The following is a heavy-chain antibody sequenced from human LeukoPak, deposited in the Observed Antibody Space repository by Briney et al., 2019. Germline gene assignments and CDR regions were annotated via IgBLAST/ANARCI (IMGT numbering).Heavy chain of an antibody. J-gene: IGHJ3*02. D-gene: IGHD2-2*01. Sequence: PGGSLRLSCAASGFSFSNYGMHWVRQAPGKGLEWVSAISGSGGSTYYADSVKGRFTISRDNSKNTLYLQMNSLRAEDTAVYYCAKVARRTVVPAATGAFDIWGQGTMVTVSS. V-gene: IGHV3-23*01. CDR2: ISGSGGST. CDR3: AKVARRTVVPAATGAFDI. CDR1: GFSFSNYG.